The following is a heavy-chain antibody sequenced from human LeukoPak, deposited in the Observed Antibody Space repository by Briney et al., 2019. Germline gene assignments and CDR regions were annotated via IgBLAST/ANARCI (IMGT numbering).Heavy chain of an antibody. CDR2: IYYRGSP. D-gene: IGHD5-18*01. CDR1: GGALSRDY. J-gene: IGHJ4*02. Sequence: SETLSLTCTVSGGALSRDYWSWGRQPPGKGGGGFVYIYYRGSPHYTPSLKRRLTISVVTSKPLFSLKLSSVTAADTAVYYCARGRYSYGYMFDYWGQGTLVTVSS. CDR3: ARGRYSYGYMFDY. V-gene: IGHV4-59*01.